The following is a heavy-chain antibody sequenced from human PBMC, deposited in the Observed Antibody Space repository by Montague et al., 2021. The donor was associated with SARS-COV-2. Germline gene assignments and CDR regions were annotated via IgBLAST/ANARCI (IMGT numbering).Heavy chain of an antibody. CDR2: IYWDDDK. D-gene: IGHD3-9*01. CDR3: ARSSSPLSYWYFEL. V-gene: IGHV2-5*02. J-gene: IGHJ2*01. Sequence: PALVKPTQTLTLTCTLSGFSLSTSGVGVGWIRQPPGKALEWLALIYWDDDKRYSPSLKARLIITKDTSRNQVVLTMTNVDPVDTATYYCARSSSPLSYWYFELWGPGALVTVSS. CDR1: GFSLSTSGVG.